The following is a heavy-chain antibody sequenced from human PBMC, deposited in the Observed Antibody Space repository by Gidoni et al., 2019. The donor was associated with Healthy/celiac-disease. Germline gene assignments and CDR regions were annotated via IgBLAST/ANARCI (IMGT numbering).Heavy chain of an antibody. J-gene: IGHJ3*02. V-gene: IGHV3-66*01. CDR1: GFTVSSNY. CDR2: IYSGGST. Sequence: EVQLVESGGGLVQPGGSLRLPCAASGFTVSSNYMSWVRQAPGKGLEWVSVIYSGGSTYYADSVKGRFTISRDNSKNTLYLQMNSLRAEDTAVYYCATGYYDILTGHLDAFDIWGQGTMVTVSS. CDR3: ATGYYDILTGHLDAFDI. D-gene: IGHD3-9*01.